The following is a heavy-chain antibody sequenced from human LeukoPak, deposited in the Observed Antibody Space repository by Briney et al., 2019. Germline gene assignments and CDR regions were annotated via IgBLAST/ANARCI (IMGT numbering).Heavy chain of an antibody. J-gene: IGHJ3*02. V-gene: IGHV4-61*02. D-gene: IGHD5-18*01. Sequence: PSETLSLTCSISGGSISSGDHYWTWIRQPAGKELEWIGRIHTTGRTNYNPSLKSRVYISVDTSKNQFSLELSSVTAADTAVYYCARGGKYSPRFYDAFDIWGQGTMVTVSS. CDR3: ARGGKYSPRFYDAFDI. CDR1: GGSISSGDHY. CDR2: IHTTGRT.